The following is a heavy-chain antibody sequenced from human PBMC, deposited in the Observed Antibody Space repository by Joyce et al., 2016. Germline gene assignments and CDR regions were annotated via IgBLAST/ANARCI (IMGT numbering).Heavy chain of an antibody. CDR1: GFTFSSDW. CDR3: VRADYGDYFDY. CDR2: INSYWSYT. V-gene: IGHV3-74*01. Sequence: EVQMVESGGGLVQPGGSLRLSCAASGFTFSSDWMHWVRHAPGKGLVWVSRINSYWSYTSYADSVKGRFTISRDNAKNTLYLQMNSLRAEDTAVYYCVRADYGDYFDYWGQGTLVTVSS. D-gene: IGHD4-17*01. J-gene: IGHJ4*02.